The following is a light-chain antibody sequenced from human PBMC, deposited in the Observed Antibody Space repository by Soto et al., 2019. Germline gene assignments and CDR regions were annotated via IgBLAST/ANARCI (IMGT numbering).Light chain of an antibody. V-gene: IGLV1-40*01. CDR2: ANN. J-gene: IGLJ1*01. CDR1: SSNIGAGYD. CDR3: QSYDSTLSGYV. Sequence: QSVLTQPPSVSGATGQRVTISCTGSSSNIGAGYDVHWYQQLPGTAPKLLIYANNNRPSGVPDRFAGSKSGTSVSLAITGLQSDDEADYYCQSYDSTLSGYVFGTGTKLTVL.